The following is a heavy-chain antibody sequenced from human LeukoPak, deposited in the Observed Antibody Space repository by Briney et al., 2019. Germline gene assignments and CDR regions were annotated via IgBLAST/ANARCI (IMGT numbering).Heavy chain of an antibody. J-gene: IGHJ6*02. CDR2: IIPIFGTA. CDR3: ARDPGTAMGTGAYYYYYYGMDV. Sequence: SVKVSCKASGGTFSSYAISWVRQAPGQGLEWMGGIIPIFGTANYAQKFQGRVTITADESTSTAYMELSSLRSEDTAVYYCARDPGTAMGTGAYYYYYYGMDVWGQGTTVTVSS. V-gene: IGHV1-69*13. CDR1: GGTFSSYA. D-gene: IGHD5-18*01.